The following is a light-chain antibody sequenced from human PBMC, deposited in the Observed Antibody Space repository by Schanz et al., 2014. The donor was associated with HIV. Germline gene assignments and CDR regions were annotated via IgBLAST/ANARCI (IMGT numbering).Light chain of an antibody. V-gene: IGLV2-8*01. CDR1: TSDIGAYNY. Sequence: QSALTQPPSASGSPGHSVTISCTGTTSDIGAYNYVSWYQLHPGRAPKLIIFEVNRRPSGVSNRFSGSKSGNTASLTISGLQAEDEAEYYCCSYAGSRSVFGGGTKLTVL. CDR3: CSYAGSRSV. CDR2: EVN. J-gene: IGLJ3*02.